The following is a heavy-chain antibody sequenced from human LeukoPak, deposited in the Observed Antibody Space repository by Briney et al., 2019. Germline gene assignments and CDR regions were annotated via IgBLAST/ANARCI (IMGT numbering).Heavy chain of an antibody. CDR3: ARSLRVRGVPDYMDV. Sequence: GGSLRLSCAASGFTVSSNYMTWVRQAPGKGLEWVSVTYKSAITYYADTVRGRFTISRDNSKNTLYLQMNSLRAEDTAVYYCARSLRVRGVPDYMDVWGKGTTVTISS. CDR2: TYKSAIT. V-gene: IGHV3-53*01. CDR1: GFTVSSNY. J-gene: IGHJ6*03. D-gene: IGHD3-10*01.